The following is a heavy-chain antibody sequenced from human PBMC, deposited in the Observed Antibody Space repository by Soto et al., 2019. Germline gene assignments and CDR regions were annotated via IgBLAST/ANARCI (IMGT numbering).Heavy chain of an antibody. CDR2: IKSKTDGGTT. Sequence: GGSLRLSCAASGFTFSSYAMHWVRQAPGKGLEWVGRIKSKTDGGTTDYTAPVKGRFTISRDDSTNTLYLQMNSLKTEDTAVYYCTTDPSDQWLVLVFWGQGTLVTVSS. D-gene: IGHD6-19*01. V-gene: IGHV3-15*01. CDR3: TTDPSDQWLVLVF. CDR1: GFTFSSYA. J-gene: IGHJ4*02.